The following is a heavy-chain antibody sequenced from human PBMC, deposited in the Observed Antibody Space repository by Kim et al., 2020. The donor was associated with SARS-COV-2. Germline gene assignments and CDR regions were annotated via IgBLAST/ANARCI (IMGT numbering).Heavy chain of an antibody. CDR2: ISSSGSTI. D-gene: IGHD3-10*01. Sequence: GGSLRLSCAASGFTFSSYEMNWVRQAPGKGLEWVSYISSSGSTIYYADSVKGRFTISRDNAKNSLYLQMNSLRAEDTAVYYCARDGYYYGSGDDYWGQGTLVTVSS. V-gene: IGHV3-48*03. J-gene: IGHJ4*02. CDR3: ARDGYYYGSGDDY. CDR1: GFTFSSYE.